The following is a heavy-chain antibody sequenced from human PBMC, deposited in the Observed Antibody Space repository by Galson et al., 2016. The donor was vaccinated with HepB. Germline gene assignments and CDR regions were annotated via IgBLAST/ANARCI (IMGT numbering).Heavy chain of an antibody. CDR3: ARDCDYICCTEASGFDF. CDR1: GFAFSSYS. V-gene: IGHV3-48*01. CDR2: ISSRSSTQ. Sequence: SLRLSCAASGFAFSSYSMNWVRQAPGKGLEWVSYISSRSSTQYYADSVKGRFTISRDNVQNSLYLHMNSLRAEDTAGYYCARDCDYICCTEASGFDFWGKGTRVTVSS. D-gene: IGHD2-8*02. J-gene: IGHJ4*02.